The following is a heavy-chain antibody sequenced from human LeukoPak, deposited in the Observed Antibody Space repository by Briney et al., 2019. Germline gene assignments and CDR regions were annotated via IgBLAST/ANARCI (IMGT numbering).Heavy chain of an antibody. J-gene: IGHJ4*02. Sequence: ASVKVSCKVSGYTFTDYYMHWVQQAPGKGLEWMGLVDPEDGETIYAEKFQGRVTITADTSTDTAYMELSSLRSKDTAVYYCATSPRIVGAADYWGQGTLVTVSS. D-gene: IGHD1-26*01. CDR1: GYTFTDYY. V-gene: IGHV1-69-2*01. CDR3: ATSPRIVGAADY. CDR2: VDPEDGET.